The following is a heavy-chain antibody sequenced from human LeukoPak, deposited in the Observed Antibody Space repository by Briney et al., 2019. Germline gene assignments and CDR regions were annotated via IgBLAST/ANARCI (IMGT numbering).Heavy chain of an antibody. CDR3: ARERIVGATMVYSYYGMDV. D-gene: IGHD1-26*01. J-gene: IGHJ6*02. CDR1: GYTFTGYY. V-gene: IGHV1-2*02. Sequence: GASVKVSCKASGYTFTGYYMHWVRQAPGQGFEWMGWINPNSGGTNYAQKFQGRVTMTRDTSISTAYMELSRLRSDDTAVYYCARERIVGATMVYSYYGMDVWGQGTTVTVSS. CDR2: INPNSGGT.